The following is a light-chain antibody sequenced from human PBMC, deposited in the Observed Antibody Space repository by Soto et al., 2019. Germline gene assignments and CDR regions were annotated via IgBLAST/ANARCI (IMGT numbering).Light chain of an antibody. J-gene: IGKJ2*01. CDR2: KAS. V-gene: IGKV1-5*03. CDR3: QQYDSFPYT. Sequence: DIQMTQSPSTLSASVGDRVTITCRASQSVSAWLAWYQQKPGKAPHLLIYKASNLVRGVLSRFSGSGSGTAFTATISSLQPDDFATCCSQQYDSFPYTFGQGTKRAIK. CDR1: QSVSAW.